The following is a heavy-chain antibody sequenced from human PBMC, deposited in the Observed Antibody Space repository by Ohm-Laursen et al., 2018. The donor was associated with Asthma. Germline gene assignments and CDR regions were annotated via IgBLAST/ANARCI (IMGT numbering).Heavy chain of an antibody. CDR1: GGSISSGGYP. Sequence: TLSLTCSVSGGSISSGGYPWSWIRQHPGKGLEWIGYIYYSGSTYYNPSLKSRVTISVDTSKNQFSLELSSVTAADTAVYYCASGQYYYASGQDYWGQGTLVTVSS. CDR3: ASGQYYYASGQDY. D-gene: IGHD3-10*01. V-gene: IGHV4-31*03. CDR2: IYYSGST. J-gene: IGHJ4*02.